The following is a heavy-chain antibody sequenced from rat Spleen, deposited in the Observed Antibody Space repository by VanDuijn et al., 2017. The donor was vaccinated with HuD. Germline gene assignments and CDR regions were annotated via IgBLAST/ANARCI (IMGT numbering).Heavy chain of an antibody. D-gene: IGHD2-2*01. Sequence: EVQLVESNGGLVQPGRSLKLSCAASGFTFSNYGMHWIRQAPTKGLEWVATISSDGSRPYYRDSVKGRFTISRDNAKSTLYLQMDNLRSEDTATYYCARAGYLRDWYFDFWGPGTMVTVSS. J-gene: IGHJ1*01. CDR1: GFTFSNYG. CDR2: ISSDGSRP. V-gene: IGHV5-29*01. CDR3: ARAGYLRDWYFDF.